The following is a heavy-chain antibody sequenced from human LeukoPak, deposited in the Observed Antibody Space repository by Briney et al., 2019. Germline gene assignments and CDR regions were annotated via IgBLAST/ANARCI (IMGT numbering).Heavy chain of an antibody. CDR3: ARETYYYDSNGYYAYYFDY. Sequence: PGGSLRLSCAASGFTFSSYSMNWVRQAPGKGLEWVSSISSSRSNIHYADSVKGRFTIYRDNDKNSLYLQMSSLRAEDTAVYYCARETYYYDSNGYYAYYFDYWGQGTLVTVSS. J-gene: IGHJ4*02. V-gene: IGHV3-21*01. CDR2: ISSSRSNI. CDR1: GFTFSSYS. D-gene: IGHD3-22*01.